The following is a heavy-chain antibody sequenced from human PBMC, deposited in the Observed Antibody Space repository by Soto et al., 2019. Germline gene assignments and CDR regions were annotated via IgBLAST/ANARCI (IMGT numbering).Heavy chain of an antibody. CDR3: ARGLLLWFGELSRRGGYYYDMDV. CDR1: GGSFSGYY. V-gene: IGHV4-34*01. D-gene: IGHD3-10*01. CDR2: INDSGSS. J-gene: IGHJ6*03. Sequence: QVQLQQWGAGLLKPSETLSLTCAVYGGSFSGYYWSWIRQPPGKGLEWIGEINDSGSSNYNPSLKSRVTISVDTPKNQFSLKLSSVTAADTAVYYCARGLLLWFGELSRRGGYYYDMDVWGKGTRVTVSS.